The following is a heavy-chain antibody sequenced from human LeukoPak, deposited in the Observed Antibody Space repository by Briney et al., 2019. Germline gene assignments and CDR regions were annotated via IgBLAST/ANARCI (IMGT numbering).Heavy chain of an antibody. J-gene: IGHJ4*02. CDR1: GGSISGFY. CDR3: ARRSSSSSWYTPAFDY. CDR2: VSYSGNT. V-gene: IGHV4-59*08. D-gene: IGHD6-13*01. Sequence: SETLSFTCTVSGGSISGFYWHWIRQPPGEGLEWIGYVSYSGNTNYNPSLKSRLTISEDTSKNQFSLSLNSMTAADTAVYYCARRSSSSSWYTPAFDYWGQGILVTVSS.